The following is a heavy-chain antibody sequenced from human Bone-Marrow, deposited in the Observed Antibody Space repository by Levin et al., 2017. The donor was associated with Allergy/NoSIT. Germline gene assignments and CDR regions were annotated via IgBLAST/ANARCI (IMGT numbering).Heavy chain of an antibody. J-gene: IGHJ4*02. Sequence: GGSLRLSCAASGFTFSGSAMHWVRQASGKGLEWVGRIRSKANSYATAYAASVKGRFTISRDDSKNTAYLQMNSLKTEDTAVYYCTLIMITFGGVIRNHFDYWGQGTLVTVSS. D-gene: IGHD3-16*02. CDR1: GFTFSGSA. CDR3: TLIMITFGGVIRNHFDY. CDR2: IRSKANSYAT. V-gene: IGHV3-73*01.